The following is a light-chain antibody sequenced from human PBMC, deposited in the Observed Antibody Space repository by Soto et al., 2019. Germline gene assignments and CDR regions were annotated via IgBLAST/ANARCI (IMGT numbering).Light chain of an antibody. CDR2: KAS. J-gene: IGKJ1*01. V-gene: IGKV1-5*03. CDR1: QDISIF. CDR3: QQYNSYSPGT. Sequence: DIQMTQSPSSVSASIGDTVTITCRASQDISIFLACYQQKPGRAPKLLIYKASTLESGVPSRFSGSGSGTEFTLTISSLQADDFATYYCQQYNSYSPGTFGQGTKVDI.